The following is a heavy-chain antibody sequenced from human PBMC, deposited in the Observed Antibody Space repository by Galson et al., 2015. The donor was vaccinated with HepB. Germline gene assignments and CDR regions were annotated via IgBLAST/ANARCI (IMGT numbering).Heavy chain of an antibody. CDR2: ISSSSSYI. CDR3: ARDLDGGYLSAPPHKHEQN. D-gene: IGHD5-12*01. V-gene: IGHV3-21*05. J-gene: IGHJ4*02. CDR1: GFTFSSYS. Sequence: SLRLSCAASGFTFSSYSMNWVRQAPGKGLEWVSYISSSSSYIYYADSVKGRFTISRDNAKNSLYLQMNSLRAEDTAVYYCARDLDGGYLSAPPHKHEQNWGQGTLVTVSS.